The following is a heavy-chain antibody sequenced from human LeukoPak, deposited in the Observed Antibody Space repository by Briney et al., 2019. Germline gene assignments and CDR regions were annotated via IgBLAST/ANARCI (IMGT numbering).Heavy chain of an antibody. Sequence: GGSLRLSCAASGFTFDDYAMHWVRQAPGKGLEWVSGVSWNSGSIGYADSVKGRFTISRDNSKKTLYLQMNSLRAEDTAVYYCAKDLSTVLTRFDYWGQGTLVTVSS. CDR1: GFTFDDYA. J-gene: IGHJ4*02. CDR3: AKDLSTVLTRFDY. V-gene: IGHV3-9*01. D-gene: IGHD4-23*01. CDR2: VSWNSGSI.